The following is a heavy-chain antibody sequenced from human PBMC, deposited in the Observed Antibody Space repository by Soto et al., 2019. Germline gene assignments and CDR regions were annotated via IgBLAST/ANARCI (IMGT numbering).Heavy chain of an antibody. CDR2: ISWNSGVT. CDR1: GFTFGDYA. V-gene: IGHV3-9*01. CDR3: VKGSNYYGMDV. Sequence: EVQLLESGGGLVQPGGSLRLSCAASGFTFGDYAIHWVRQAPGKGLEWVSGISWNSGVTVYADSVRGRFTVFRDNARNSVYLQMNSLRREDTGLYYCVKGSNYYGMDVWGQGTTVTVSS. J-gene: IGHJ6*02.